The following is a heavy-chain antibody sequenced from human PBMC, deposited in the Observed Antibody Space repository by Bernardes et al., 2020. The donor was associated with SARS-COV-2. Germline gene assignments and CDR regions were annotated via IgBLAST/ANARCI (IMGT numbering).Heavy chain of an antibody. CDR1: GYTFTNYG. CDR3: ARELRYCSGGSCSKGNDAFDI. J-gene: IGHJ3*02. Sequence: ASVKVSCKASGYTFTNYGLTWVRQAPGQGLEWMGWVSTYNGNTNYAQKFQGRVTMTTDTSTSTVFMELRSLRSDDTALYYCARELRYCSGGSCSKGNDAFDIWGQGTKVTVSS. CDR2: VSTYNGNT. D-gene: IGHD2-15*01. V-gene: IGHV1-18*01.